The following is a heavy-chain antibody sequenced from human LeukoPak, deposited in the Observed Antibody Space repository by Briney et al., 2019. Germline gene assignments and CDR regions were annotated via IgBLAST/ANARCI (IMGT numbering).Heavy chain of an antibody. V-gene: IGHV3-7*03. CDR1: GFAFSTYW. Sequence: GGSLRLSCAASGFAFSTYWMSRVRQAPGKGLEWVANIKQDGNEKYYVDSVKGRFTISRDNAKNSLYLQMNSLRAEDTAVYYCAREKSYGADFDYWGQGTLVTVSS. J-gene: IGHJ4*02. CDR3: AREKSYGADFDY. CDR2: IKQDGNEK. D-gene: IGHD4-17*01.